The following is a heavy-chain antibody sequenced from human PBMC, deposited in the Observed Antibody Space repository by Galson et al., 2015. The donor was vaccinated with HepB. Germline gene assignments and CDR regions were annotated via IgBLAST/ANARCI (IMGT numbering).Heavy chain of an antibody. CDR2: IWYDGSNK. J-gene: IGHJ4*02. CDR3: ARDINGNYFDY. Sequence: SLRLSCAASGFTFSSYGMHWVRQAPGKGLEWVAVIWYDGSNKYYADSVKGRFTISRDNSKNTLYLQMNSLRAEDTAVYYCARDINGNYFDYWGQGTLVTVSS. D-gene: IGHD2-8*01. CDR1: GFTFSSYG. V-gene: IGHV3-33*08.